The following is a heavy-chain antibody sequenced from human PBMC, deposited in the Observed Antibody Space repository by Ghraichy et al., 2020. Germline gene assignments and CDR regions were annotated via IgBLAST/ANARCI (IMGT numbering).Heavy chain of an antibody. D-gene: IGHD5-24*01. V-gene: IGHV3-33*08. CDR3: ARVPWGGGWLQFLDY. CDR2: IWYDGSNK. Sequence: LSLTCAASGFTFSSYGMHWVRQAPGKGLEWVAVIWYDGSNKYYADSVKGRFTISRDNSKNTLYLQMNSLRAEDTAVYYCARVPWGGGWLQFLDYWGQGTLVTVSS. J-gene: IGHJ4*02. CDR1: GFTFSSYG.